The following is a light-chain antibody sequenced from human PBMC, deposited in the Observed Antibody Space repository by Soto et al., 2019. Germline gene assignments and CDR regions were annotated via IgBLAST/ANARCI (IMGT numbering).Light chain of an antibody. CDR1: NSDIGGYNI. J-gene: IGLJ1*01. Sequence: QSALTRPASVSGAPGQSITLSCTGTNSDIGGYNIVSWYQQHPGKAPKLMIYDVSIRPSGVSDRFSGSKSANTASLTISGLQPEDEADYYCTSYATGGTHVFGTGTKVTVL. CDR3: TSYATGGTHV. V-gene: IGLV2-14*01. CDR2: DVS.